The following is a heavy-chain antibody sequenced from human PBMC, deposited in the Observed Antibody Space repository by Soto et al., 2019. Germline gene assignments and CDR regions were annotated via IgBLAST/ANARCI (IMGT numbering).Heavy chain of an antibody. V-gene: IGHV3-21*01. CDR2: INSSSRYI. J-gene: IGHJ4*02. CDR3: ARTIAAAGTGMCY. Sequence: EVQLVESGGGLVKPGGSLRLSCAASGFTFSSYSMNWVRQAQGKGREWVSSINSSSRYIYYADSVKGRFTISRDNAKNSLYLQMNSLRAEDTAVYYCARTIAAAGTGMCYWGQGTLVTVSS. CDR1: GFTFSSYS. D-gene: IGHD6-13*01.